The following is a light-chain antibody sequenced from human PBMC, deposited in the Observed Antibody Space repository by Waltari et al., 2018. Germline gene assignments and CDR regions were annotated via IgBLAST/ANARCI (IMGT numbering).Light chain of an antibody. V-gene: IGLV3-21*04. Sequence: SYVLTQPPSVSVAPGETASITCGGDNIGSYSVHWYQQKPGQAPVLVIFYDSDRPSGMPARCSGSNSGNTATLTITSVEAGDEARYYCQVWHADIDPGVFGTGTEVTVL. J-gene: IGLJ1*01. CDR3: QVWHADIDPGV. CDR2: YDS. CDR1: NIGSYS.